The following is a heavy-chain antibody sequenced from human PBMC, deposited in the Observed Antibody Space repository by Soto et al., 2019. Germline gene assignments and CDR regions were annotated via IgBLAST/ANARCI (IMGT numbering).Heavy chain of an antibody. Sequence: PSETLSLTCAISGGSISADDWWSWVRKPPGQGLEWIGEVFHSGATNYNPSLRSRVAISVDKSTSQVSLKLSSVTPADTAIYYCASPHKKGLTGEGDYFDYWGQGTVVTVSS. J-gene: IGHJ4*02. CDR3: ASPHKKGLTGEGDYFDY. V-gene: IGHV4-4*02. CDR1: GGSISADDW. CDR2: VFHSGAT. D-gene: IGHD7-27*01.